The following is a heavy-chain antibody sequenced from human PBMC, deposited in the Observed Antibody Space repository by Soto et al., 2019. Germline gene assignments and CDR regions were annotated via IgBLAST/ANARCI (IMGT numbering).Heavy chain of an antibody. D-gene: IGHD6-6*01. CDR1: GGSISSSSYY. J-gene: IGHJ4*02. V-gene: IGHV4-39*01. CDR3: ARRLEYSSSNYFDY. Sequence: SETLSLTCTVSGGSISSSSYYWGWIRQPPGKGLEWIGSIYYSGSTYYNPSLKSRVTISEDTSKNQFSLKLSSVTAADTAVYYCARRLEYSSSNYFDYWGQGTLVTVSS. CDR2: IYYSGST.